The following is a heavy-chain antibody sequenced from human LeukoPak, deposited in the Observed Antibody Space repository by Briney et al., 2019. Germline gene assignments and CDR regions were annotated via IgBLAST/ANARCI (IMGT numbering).Heavy chain of an antibody. D-gene: IGHD6-19*01. J-gene: IGHJ4*02. CDR1: GFTFSSYE. Sequence: PGGSLRLSCAASGFTFSSYEMNWVRQAPGKGLEWVSYISSSGSTIYYADSVKGRFTISRDNAKNSVYLQMNSLRVEDMAFYYCTRSSGWYNRFDYWGQGTLVTVSS. CDR3: TRSSGWYNRFDY. V-gene: IGHV3-48*03. CDR2: ISSSGSTI.